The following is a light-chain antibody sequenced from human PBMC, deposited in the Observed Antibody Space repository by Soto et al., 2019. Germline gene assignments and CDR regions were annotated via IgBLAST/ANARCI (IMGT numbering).Light chain of an antibody. CDR3: QKYDSVPFT. J-gene: IGKJ3*01. Sequence: DIQMTQSPSSLSASVRDRVTITCRASQGISNYLAWYQQKPGKVPELLIYGASTLQSGVPSRFSGSGSGTDFTLTISRLQPEDVATYYCQKYDSVPFTFGPGTKVDLK. V-gene: IGKV1-27*01. CDR1: QGISNY. CDR2: GAS.